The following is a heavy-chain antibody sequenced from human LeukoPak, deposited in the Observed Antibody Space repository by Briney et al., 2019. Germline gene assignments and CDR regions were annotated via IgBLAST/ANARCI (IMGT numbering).Heavy chain of an antibody. J-gene: IGHJ4*02. Sequence: GGSLRLSCAASGFIFSTFGMHWVRQAPGKGLEWVALISYDGSNKYYADSVKGRFTISRDNSKNTLYLHVTSLRAEDTAVYYCARGTVALWYFDYWGQGTLVTVSS. V-gene: IGHV3-30*03. CDR3: ARGTVALWYFDY. CDR2: ISYDGSNK. CDR1: GFIFSTFG. D-gene: IGHD6-19*01.